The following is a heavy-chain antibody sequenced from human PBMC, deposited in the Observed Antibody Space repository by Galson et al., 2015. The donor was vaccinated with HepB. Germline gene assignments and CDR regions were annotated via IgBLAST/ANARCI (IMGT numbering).Heavy chain of an antibody. CDR3: AREALGDMHDAFDI. CDR1: GFTFSSYA. V-gene: IGHV3-30-3*01. Sequence: SLRLSCAASGFTFSSYAMHWVRQAPGKGLEWVAVISYDGSNKYYADSVKGRFTISRDNSKNTLYLQMNSLRAEDTAVYYCAREALGDMHDAFDIWGQGTMVTVSS. J-gene: IGHJ3*02. D-gene: IGHD3-9*01. CDR2: ISYDGSNK.